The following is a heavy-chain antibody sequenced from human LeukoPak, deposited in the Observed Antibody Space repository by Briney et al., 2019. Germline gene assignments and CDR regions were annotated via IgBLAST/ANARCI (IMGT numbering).Heavy chain of an antibody. Sequence: ASVKVSCKASGGTFSTFPISWVRQAPGQGLEWIGGIIPIFGPNYAQKFQGRATISADLATATAYMELSSLTSEDTSVYYCARGIRYCSSTSCYSWFDPWGQGTLVTVSS. J-gene: IGHJ5*02. V-gene: IGHV1-69*13. CDR3: ARGIRYCSSTSCYSWFDP. CDR2: IIPIFGP. D-gene: IGHD2-2*01. CDR1: GGTFSTFP.